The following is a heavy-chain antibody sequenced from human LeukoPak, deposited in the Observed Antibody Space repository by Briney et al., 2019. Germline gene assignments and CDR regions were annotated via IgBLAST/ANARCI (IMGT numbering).Heavy chain of an antibody. CDR1: GFTFGDYA. J-gene: IGHJ4*02. D-gene: IGHD5-24*01. CDR3: TRHRRDGYTGGD. V-gene: IGHV3-49*04. Sequence: QPGRSLRLSCTAAGFTFGDYAMSWVRQAPGKGLEWVGFIRSKAYGGTTEYAASVKGRFTISRDDSKSIAYLQMNILKTEDTAVYSCTRHRRDGYTGGDWGQGTLVTVSS. CDR2: IRSKAYGGTT.